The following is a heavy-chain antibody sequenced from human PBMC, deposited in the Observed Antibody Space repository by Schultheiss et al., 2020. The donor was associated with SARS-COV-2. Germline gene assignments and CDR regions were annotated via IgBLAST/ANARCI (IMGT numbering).Heavy chain of an antibody. CDR3: ARGEMAPGGGLDY. CDR2: IIPIFGTA. D-gene: IGHD5-24*01. J-gene: IGHJ4*02. V-gene: IGHV1-69*01. Sequence: GGSLRLSCKASGGTFSSYAMHWVRQAPGQRLEWMGGIIPIFGTANYAQKFQGRVTITADESTSTAYMELSSLRSEDTAVYYCARGEMAPGGGLDYWGQGTLVTVSS. CDR1: GGTFSSYA.